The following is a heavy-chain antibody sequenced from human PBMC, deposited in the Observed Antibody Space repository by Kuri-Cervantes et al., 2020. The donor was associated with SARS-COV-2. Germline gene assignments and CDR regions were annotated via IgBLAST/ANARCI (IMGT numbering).Heavy chain of an antibody. Sequence: SVKVSCKASGYTFTGYYMHWVRQAPGQGLEWMGGIIPIFGTANYAQKFQGRVTITADKSTSTAYMELSSLRSEDTAVYYCAGSRWLQLDYYYYYGMDVWGQGTTVTVSS. V-gene: IGHV1-69*06. CDR1: GYTFTGYY. CDR3: AGSRWLQLDYYYYYGMDV. CDR2: IIPIFGTA. D-gene: IGHD5-24*01. J-gene: IGHJ6*02.